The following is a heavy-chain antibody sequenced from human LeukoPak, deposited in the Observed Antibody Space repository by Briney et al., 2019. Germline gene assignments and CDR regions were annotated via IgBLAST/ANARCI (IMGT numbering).Heavy chain of an antibody. D-gene: IGHD2-2*01. Sequence: SETLSLTCTVSGGSISSYYWSWIRQPPGKGLEWIGEINHSGSTNYNPSLKSRVTISVDTSKNQFSLKLSSVTAADTAVYYCARVVPAAIDYWGQGTLVTVSS. CDR3: ARVVPAAIDY. V-gene: IGHV4-34*01. CDR1: GGSISSYY. CDR2: INHSGST. J-gene: IGHJ4*02.